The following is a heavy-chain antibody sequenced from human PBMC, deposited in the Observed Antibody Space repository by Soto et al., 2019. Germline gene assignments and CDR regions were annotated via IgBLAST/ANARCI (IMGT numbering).Heavy chain of an antibody. CDR1: GGTFSSLA. CDR3: ARSPGVFDY. D-gene: IGHD3-10*01. CDR2: LVPVFGTA. V-gene: IGHV1-69*06. J-gene: IGHJ4*02. Sequence: QVQLVQSGAEVKKPGSSVKVSCTASGGTFSSLAISWVRQAPGQGLEWVGGLVPVFGTANYARQIQDRVTFTADKSTSTSYLELSSLSSEDTAVYYGARSPGVFDYWGQGTLVTVAS.